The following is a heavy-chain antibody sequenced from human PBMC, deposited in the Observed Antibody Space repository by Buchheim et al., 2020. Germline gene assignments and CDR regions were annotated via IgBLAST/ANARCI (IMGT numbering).Heavy chain of an antibody. V-gene: IGHV3-73*02. CDR2: IRSKANSYAT. Sequence: EVQLVESGGGLVQPGGSLKLSCAASGFTFSGSAMHWVRQASGKGLEWVGRIRSKANSYATEYAASVKGRFTISRDDSKKTAYLQMDSLKTEDTAMYYCFELQYFDWLFHWGQGTL. CDR1: GFTFSGSA. D-gene: IGHD3-9*01. J-gene: IGHJ5*02. CDR3: FELQYFDWLFH.